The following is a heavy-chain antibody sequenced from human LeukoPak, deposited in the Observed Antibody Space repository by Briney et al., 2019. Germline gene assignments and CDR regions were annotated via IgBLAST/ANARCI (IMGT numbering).Heavy chain of an antibody. J-gene: IGHJ6*04. D-gene: IGHD3-10*02. CDR1: GLTVSSNY. CDR3: AELGITMIGGV. V-gene: IGHV3-66*01. Sequence: QAGGSLRLSCAASGLTVSSNYMNWVRQAPGKGLEWVSVIYSGGSTYYADSVKGRFTISRDNAKNSLYLQMNSLRAEDTAVYYCAELGITMIGGVWGKGTTVTISS. CDR2: IYSGGST.